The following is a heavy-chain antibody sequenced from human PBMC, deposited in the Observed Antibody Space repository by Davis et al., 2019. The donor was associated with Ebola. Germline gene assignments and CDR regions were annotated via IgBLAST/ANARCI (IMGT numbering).Heavy chain of an antibody. CDR1: GGSIISSSSY. Sequence: SETLSLTCTVSGGSIISSSSYWGWIRQPPRKGLEWIGSIYYSGITYYNPSLKSRVTISVDTSKNQFSLQLNSMTPEDTAVYYCTRGIAAAATGFDYWGQGTLVTVSS. V-gene: IGHV4-39*01. D-gene: IGHD6-13*01. CDR3: TRGIAAAATGFDY. CDR2: IYYSGIT. J-gene: IGHJ4*02.